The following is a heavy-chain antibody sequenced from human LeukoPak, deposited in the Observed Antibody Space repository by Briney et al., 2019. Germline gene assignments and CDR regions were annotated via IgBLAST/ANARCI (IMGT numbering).Heavy chain of an antibody. J-gene: IGHJ6*02. CDR2: INHSGST. CDR1: GGTFSGYS. Sequence: PSETLSLTCAVYGGTFSGYSWSWIRQPPGKGLEWIGEINHSGSTNYNPSLKSRVTISVDTSKNQFSLRLSSVTAADTAVYYCESYYYYGMAVWGQGTTVTVSS. V-gene: IGHV4-34*01. CDR3: ESYYYYGMAV.